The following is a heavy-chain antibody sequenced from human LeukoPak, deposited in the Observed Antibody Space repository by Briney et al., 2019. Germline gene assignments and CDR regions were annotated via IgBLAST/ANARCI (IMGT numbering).Heavy chain of an antibody. J-gene: IGHJ4*02. D-gene: IGHD3-22*01. V-gene: IGHV4-4*02. CDR1: GGSISSSNW. Sequence: PSETLSLTCAVSGGSISSSNWWSWVRQPPGKGLEWIGEIYHSGSTNYNPSLKSRVTISVDKSKNQFSLKLSSVTAADTAVYYCARDADYYDSSGYYPRSSILDYWGQGTLVTVSS. CDR3: ARDADYYDSSGYYPRSSILDY. CDR2: IYHSGST.